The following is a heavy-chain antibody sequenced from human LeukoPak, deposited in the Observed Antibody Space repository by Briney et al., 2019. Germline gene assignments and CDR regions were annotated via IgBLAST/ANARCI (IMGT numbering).Heavy chain of an antibody. Sequence: PGGSLRLSCAASGFTFSSYAMTWVRQAPGKGLEWVSAISGSGGSTYYADSVKGRFTISRDNSKNTLYLQMNSLRAEDTAVYYCVRSQQVWLQFDCWGQGTLVTVSS. CDR2: ISGSGGST. CDR1: GFTFSSYA. V-gene: IGHV3-23*01. CDR3: VRSQQVWLQFDC. D-gene: IGHD5-18*01. J-gene: IGHJ4*02.